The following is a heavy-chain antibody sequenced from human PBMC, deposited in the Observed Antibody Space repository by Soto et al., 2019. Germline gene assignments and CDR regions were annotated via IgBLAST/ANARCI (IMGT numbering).Heavy chain of an antibody. V-gene: IGHV5-51*01. CDR1: GYSFTSYW. Sequence: PGESLKISCKGSGYSFTSYWIGWVRQMPGKGLEWMGIIYPGDSDTRYSPSFQGQVTISADKSISTAYLQWSSLKASDTAMYYCASYTNSAMTHLAADIWGQGTMVTVSS. CDR3: ASYTNSAMTHLAADI. J-gene: IGHJ3*02. CDR2: IYPGDSDT. D-gene: IGHD2-2*01.